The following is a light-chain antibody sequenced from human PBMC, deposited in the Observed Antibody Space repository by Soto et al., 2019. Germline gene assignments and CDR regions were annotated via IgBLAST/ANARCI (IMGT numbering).Light chain of an antibody. CDR2: GNI. CDR3: QSYDSSLSGSWV. V-gene: IGLV1-40*01. J-gene: IGLJ3*02. CDR1: SSNIGAGYD. Sequence: QSVLTQPPSVSGAPGQRVTISCTGSSSNIGAGYDVHGYQQLPGTAPKLLIYGNINRPSGVPDRFSGSKSGTSASLAITGLQAEDEAEYCCQSYDSSLSGSWVFGGGTQLTVL.